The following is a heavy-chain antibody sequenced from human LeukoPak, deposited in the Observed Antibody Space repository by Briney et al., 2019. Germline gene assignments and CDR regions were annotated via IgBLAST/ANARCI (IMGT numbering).Heavy chain of an antibody. CDR1: GSTFSSYS. CDR2: ISSSSSYI. J-gene: IGHJ4*02. CDR3: ARGLAGSSTSCYNF. D-gene: IGHD2-2*02. V-gene: IGHV3-21*01. Sequence: GGSLKLSCAASGSTFSSYSMNWVRQAPGKGLEWVSSISSSSSYIYYADSVKGRFTISRDNAKNSLYLQMNSLRAEDTAVYYCARGLAGSSTSCYNFWGQGTLVTVSS.